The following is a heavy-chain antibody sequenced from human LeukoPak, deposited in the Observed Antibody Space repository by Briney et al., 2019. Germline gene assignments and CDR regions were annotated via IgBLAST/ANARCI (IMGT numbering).Heavy chain of an antibody. D-gene: IGHD3-10*01. Sequence: ASVKVSCKASGYTFTGYYMHWVRQAPGQGLEWMGWINPNSGGTNYAQKFQGRVTMTRDTSIITAYMELSRLRSDDTAVYYCATEEGFESCFDYWGQGTLVTVSS. CDR1: GYTFTGYY. V-gene: IGHV1-2*02. CDR2: INPNSGGT. CDR3: ATEEGFESCFDY. J-gene: IGHJ4*02.